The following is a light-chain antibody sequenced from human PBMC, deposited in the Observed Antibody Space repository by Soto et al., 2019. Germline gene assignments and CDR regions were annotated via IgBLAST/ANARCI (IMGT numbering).Light chain of an antibody. CDR2: SAS. CDR3: QQDHTFLT. V-gene: IGKV1-12*01. J-gene: IGKJ4*01. Sequence: DIQMTQSPSSVSASVGDRVTITCRASQDISTWLAWYQQKPGKAPQLLIYSASTLQSGVPPRFSGSASGTDFTLTITTLPPEDFATYFCQQDHTFLTFGGGTKVEIK. CDR1: QDISTW.